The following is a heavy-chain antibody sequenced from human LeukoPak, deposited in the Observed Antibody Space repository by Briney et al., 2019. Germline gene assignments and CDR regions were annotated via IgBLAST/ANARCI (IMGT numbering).Heavy chain of an antibody. Sequence: SVTVSCKASGYTFTGYYMHWVRQAPGQGLEWMGLINPNSGGTNYAQRFQGRVTMTRDTSISTAYMELSSRRLDDTAVYFYSRTPNYFDSSGSYDYWGQGTLVTVSS. CDR1: GYTFTGYY. CDR2: INPNSGGT. V-gene: IGHV1-2*02. CDR3: SRTPNYFDSSGSYDY. J-gene: IGHJ4*02. D-gene: IGHD3-22*01.